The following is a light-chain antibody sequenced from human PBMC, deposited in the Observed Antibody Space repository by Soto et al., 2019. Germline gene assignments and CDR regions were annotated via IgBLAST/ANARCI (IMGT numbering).Light chain of an antibody. CDR2: EVS. V-gene: IGLV2-14*01. Sequence: QSALTQPASVSGSPGQSITISCTGTSSDVGGYHYVSWYQHHPGKAPKLMIYEVSNRPSGLSNRFSGSKSGNTASLTISGLQAEEEADYFCSSYGSTSSRYVFGTGTKLTVL. J-gene: IGLJ1*01. CDR1: SSDVGGYHY. CDR3: SSYGSTSSRYV.